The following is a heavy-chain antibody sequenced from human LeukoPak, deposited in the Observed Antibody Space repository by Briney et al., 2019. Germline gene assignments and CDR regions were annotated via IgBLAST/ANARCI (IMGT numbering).Heavy chain of an antibody. CDR3: AKESGDCGADCLALSDH. Sequence: GGSLRLSCAASGFTFNTYTMSWVRQAPGKGLEWVSSINSRSSSIYYADSVKGRFTVSRDNTKNSLYLQMNSLRAEDTAVYFCAKESGDCGADCLALSDHWDQGTLVTVSS. CDR2: INSRSSSI. D-gene: IGHD2-21*02. V-gene: IGHV3-21*01. J-gene: IGHJ4*02. CDR1: GFTFNTYT.